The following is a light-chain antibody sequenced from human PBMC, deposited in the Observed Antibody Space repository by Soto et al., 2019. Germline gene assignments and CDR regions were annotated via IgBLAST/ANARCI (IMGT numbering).Light chain of an antibody. J-gene: IGLJ2*01. CDR3: SSYGGSNNLV. CDR2: EVN. V-gene: IGLV2-8*01. CDR1: SSDVGGYNY. Sequence: QSAVTQPPSASGSPGQSVTISCTGTSSDVGGYNYVSWYQQHPGKAPRLMIYEVNKRPSGVPDRFSGSKSGNTASLTVSGLQAEDDADYYCSSYGGSNNLVFGGGTKLTVL.